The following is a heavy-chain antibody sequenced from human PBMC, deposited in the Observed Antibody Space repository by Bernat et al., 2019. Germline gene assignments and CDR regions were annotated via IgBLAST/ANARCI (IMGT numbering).Heavy chain of an antibody. J-gene: IGHJ4*02. CDR2: IIPILGIA. CDR3: ARVAHGGNDVY. CDR1: GGTFSSYT. D-gene: IGHD4-23*01. Sequence: QVQLVQSGAEVKKPGSSVKVSCKASGGTFSSYTISWVRQAPGQGLEWMGRIIPILGIANYAQKFQGRVTITADKSTSTAYMELSSLRSEDTAVYYCARVAHGGNDVYWGQGTLATVSS. V-gene: IGHV1-69*02.